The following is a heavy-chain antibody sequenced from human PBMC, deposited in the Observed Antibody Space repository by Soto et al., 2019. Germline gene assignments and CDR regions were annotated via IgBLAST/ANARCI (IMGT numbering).Heavy chain of an antibody. J-gene: IGHJ4*02. V-gene: IGHV1-3*04. D-gene: IGHD3-3*02. CDR2: INTVSDKT. CDR1: GYVFTRHG. Sequence: ASVKVSCKASGYVFTRHGINWVRQAPGQRLEWMGWINTVSDKTEYSQTFQGRVTITRDTSATTAYMELSSLTSGDTALYYCGVWAGDIDFNSMFQGPLDYWGQGTRVTVAS. CDR3: GVWAGDIDFNSMFQGPLDY.